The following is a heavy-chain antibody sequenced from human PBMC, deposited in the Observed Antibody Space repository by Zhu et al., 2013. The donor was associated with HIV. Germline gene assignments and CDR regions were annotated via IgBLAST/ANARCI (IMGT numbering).Heavy chain of an antibody. D-gene: IGHD3-22*01. CDR3: AGGYDSSGSGY. CDR1: GGSISSGGYS. J-gene: IGHJ4*02. CDR2: IYHSGST. V-gene: IGHV4-30-2*01. Sequence: QVQLQESGSGLVKPSQTLSLTCAVSGGSISSGGYSWSWIRQPPGKGLEWIGYIYHSGSTYYNPSLKSRVTISVDRSKNQFSLKLSSVTAADTAVYYCAGGYDSSGSGYWGQGTLVTVSS.